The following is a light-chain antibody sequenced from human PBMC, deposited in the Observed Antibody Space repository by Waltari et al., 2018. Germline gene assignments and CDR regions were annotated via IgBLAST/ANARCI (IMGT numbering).Light chain of an antibody. J-gene: IGLJ2*01. CDR2: NDD. Sequence: SYVLSQPPSLSVAPGQPAKITCGGTDIASRSVNWYQQEPGQAPVVVIFNDDYRPSGIPERFSASNSGNTATLTISGVEDGDEADYYCQVWDSSGDHVVAFGGGTKLTVL. V-gene: IGLV3-21*01. CDR1: DIASRS. CDR3: QVWDSSGDHVVA.